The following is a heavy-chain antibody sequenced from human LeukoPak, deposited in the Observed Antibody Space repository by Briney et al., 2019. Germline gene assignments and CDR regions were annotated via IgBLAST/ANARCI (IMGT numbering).Heavy chain of an antibody. V-gene: IGHV3-30*02. CDR3: AKDPTHYRVWDYYGTIGLSY. CDR1: GFTFSSYG. Sequence: GGSLRLSCAASGFTFSSYGMHWVRQAPGKGLEWVAYIQYDGSNEQFADSVKGRFSISRDSSKNILYLQMNSLRAEDTAVYYCAKDPTHYRVWDYYGTIGLSYWGQGTLVTVSS. J-gene: IGHJ4*02. D-gene: IGHD3-10*01. CDR2: IQYDGSNE.